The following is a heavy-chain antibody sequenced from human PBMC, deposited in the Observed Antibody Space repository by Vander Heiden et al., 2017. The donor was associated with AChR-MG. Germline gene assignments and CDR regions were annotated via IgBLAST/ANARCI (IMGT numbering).Heavy chain of an antibody. CDR3: AKDGLVAGKAGYYYYYMDV. Sequence: EVQLVESGGGLVQPGRSLRLSCAASGFTFDDYAMHWVRQAPGKGLEWVSGISWNSGSIGYADSVKGRFTISRDNAKNSLYLQMNSLRAEDTALYYCAKDGLVAGKAGYYYYYMDVWGKGTTVTVSS. V-gene: IGHV3-9*01. D-gene: IGHD6-19*01. CDR1: GFTFDDYA. CDR2: ISWNSGSI. J-gene: IGHJ6*03.